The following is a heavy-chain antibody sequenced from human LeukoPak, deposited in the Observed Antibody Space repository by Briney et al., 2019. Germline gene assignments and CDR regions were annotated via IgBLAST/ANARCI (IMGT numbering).Heavy chain of an antibody. J-gene: IGHJ4*02. V-gene: IGHV3-30*03. CDR3: ARAMLAVAGNYFDY. Sequence: SGGSLRLSCAASGFTFSSYWMSWVRQAPGKGLEWVAVISYDGSNKYYADSVKGRFTISRDNSKNTLYLQMNSLRAEDTAVYYCARAMLAVAGNYFDYWGQGTLVTVSS. CDR1: GFTFSSYW. D-gene: IGHD6-19*01. CDR2: ISYDGSNK.